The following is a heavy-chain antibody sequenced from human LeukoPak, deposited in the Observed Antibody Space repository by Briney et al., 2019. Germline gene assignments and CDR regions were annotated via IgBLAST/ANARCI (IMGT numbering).Heavy chain of an antibody. J-gene: IGHJ4*02. D-gene: IGHD2-21*02. V-gene: IGHV3-48*02. Sequence: GGSLRLSCAASGFTFSNYSMNWVRQAPGKGLEWVSYISSTSRTIYYADSVKGRFTISRDNAKNSLYLQMNSLRDEDTAVYYCARGGLAYCGGDCYAIRSNWGQGTLVTVSS. CDR2: ISSTSRTI. CDR3: ARGGLAYCGGDCYAIRSN. CDR1: GFTFSNYS.